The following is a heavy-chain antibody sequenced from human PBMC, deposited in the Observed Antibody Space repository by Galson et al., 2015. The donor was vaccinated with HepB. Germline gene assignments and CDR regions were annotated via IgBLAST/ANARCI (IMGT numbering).Heavy chain of an antibody. J-gene: IGHJ6*02. CDR1: GFTFTSYS. Sequence: SLRLSCAASGFTFTSYSMDWVRQAPGKGLEWVAVISYDGNNKYYADSVRGRFTISRDNSKNTLYLQMDSPRAEDTAVYYCARAPPNLNTVYYYYFYAMDVWGQGTTVTASS. CDR2: ISYDGNNK. D-gene: IGHD2-2*02. CDR3: ARAPPNLNTVYYYYFYAMDV. V-gene: IGHV3-30*04.